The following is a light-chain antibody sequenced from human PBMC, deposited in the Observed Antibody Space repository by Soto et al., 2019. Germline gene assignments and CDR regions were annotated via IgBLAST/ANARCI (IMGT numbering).Light chain of an antibody. V-gene: IGKV1-39*01. J-gene: IGKJ5*01. CDR2: AAS. Sequence: DIQMTQSPSSLSASIGDRVTITCRASQRIYNSLNWYQQKPGKAPKLLIYAASSLQSGVPSRFSGGESGTDFTLTSSSLQPEDFATYHCQQSDSPPITFGQGTRLEIK. CDR1: QRIYNS. CDR3: QQSDSPPIT.